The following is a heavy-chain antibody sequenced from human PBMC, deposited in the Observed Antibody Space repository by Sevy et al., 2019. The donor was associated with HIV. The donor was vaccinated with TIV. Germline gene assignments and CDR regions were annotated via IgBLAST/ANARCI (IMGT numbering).Heavy chain of an antibody. CDR3: ARDAGYTTKFHPLH. Sequence: GGSLRLSCSASGFRLKTYAKHWVRQAPGKGLEWVSVISSAGNFESYAASVKGRFTISKDNSKNTVSLQMNSLRPEDTAMYYCARDAGYTTKFHPLHWGQGTLVTVSS. CDR1: GFRLKTYA. CDR2: ISSAGNFE. V-gene: IGHV3-30*04. J-gene: IGHJ4*02. D-gene: IGHD5-12*01.